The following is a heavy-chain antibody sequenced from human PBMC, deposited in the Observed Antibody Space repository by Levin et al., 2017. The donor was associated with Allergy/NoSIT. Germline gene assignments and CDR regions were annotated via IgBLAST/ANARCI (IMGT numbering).Heavy chain of an antibody. J-gene: IGHJ4*02. CDR1: GYTFNSYY. Sequence: PGASVKVSCKASGYTFNSYYIHWVRQAPGQGLEWLGVIDPNAGRTSNAQRFHDRVSMTRDTSTNTVYMDLRSLTSDDTAVYYCARGDYSSGPAHYWGQGTLVTVS. CDR2: IDPNAGRT. D-gene: IGHD6-19*01. V-gene: IGHV1-46*02. CDR3: ARGDYSSGPAHY.